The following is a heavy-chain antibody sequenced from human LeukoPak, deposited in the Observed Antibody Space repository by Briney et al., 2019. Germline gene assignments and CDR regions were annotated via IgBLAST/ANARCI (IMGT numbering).Heavy chain of an antibody. D-gene: IGHD3-3*02. CDR1: GFTFSSYA. Sequence: GRSLRLSCAASGFTFSSYAMHWVRQAPGKGLEWVAVISYDGSNKYYADSVKGRFTISRDNAKNSLYLQMNSLRAEDTAVYYCARDRGISHDAFDIWGQGTMVTVSS. CDR3: ARDRGISHDAFDI. CDR2: ISYDGSNK. J-gene: IGHJ3*02. V-gene: IGHV3-30-3*01.